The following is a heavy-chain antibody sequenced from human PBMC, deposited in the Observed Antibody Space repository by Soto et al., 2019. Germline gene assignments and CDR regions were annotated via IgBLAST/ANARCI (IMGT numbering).Heavy chain of an antibody. V-gene: IGHV1-69*08. CDR3: ARDLSAVAGTPAFDM. CDR2: VVPVLGST. CDR1: GDTFSSLT. Sequence: QVQLVQSGAEVKKPGSSVRVSCKASGDTFSSLTLSWVRQAPGQSLEWMGRVVPVLGSTNYAQKFQGSVTFTADLPASTAYMELWSQRSDHTAMYCCARDLSAVAGTPAFDMWGQGKLVSVSS. D-gene: IGHD1-1*01. J-gene: IGHJ3*02.